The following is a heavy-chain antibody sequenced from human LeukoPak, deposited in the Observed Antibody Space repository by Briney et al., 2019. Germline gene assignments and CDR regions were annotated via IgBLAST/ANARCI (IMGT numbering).Heavy chain of an antibody. V-gene: IGHV3-21*01. CDR1: GFTFSSYS. CDR2: ISSSSSYI. Sequence: GGSLRLSCAASGFTFSSYSMNWVRQAPGKGLEWVSSISSSSSYINYADSVKGRFTISRDNAKNSLYLQMNSLRAEDTAVYYCARDGSGSYYYWGQGTLVTVSS. J-gene: IGHJ4*02. D-gene: IGHD1-26*01. CDR3: ARDGSGSYYY.